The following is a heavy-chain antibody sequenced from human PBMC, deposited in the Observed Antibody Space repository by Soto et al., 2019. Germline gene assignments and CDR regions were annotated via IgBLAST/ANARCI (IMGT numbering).Heavy chain of an antibody. CDR3: ASPADSRSSHVPMDV. CDR1: GYSFTSYW. D-gene: IGHD6-6*01. Sequence: GESLKISCKGSGYSFTSYWIGWVRQMPGKGLEWMGIIYPGDSDTRYSPSFQGQVTISADKSISTAYLQWSSLKASDTAMYYCASPADSRSSHVPMDVWGQGTTVTVSS. CDR2: IYPGDSDT. V-gene: IGHV5-51*01. J-gene: IGHJ6*02.